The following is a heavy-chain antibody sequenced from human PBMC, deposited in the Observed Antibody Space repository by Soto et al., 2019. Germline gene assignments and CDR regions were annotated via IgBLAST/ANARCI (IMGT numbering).Heavy chain of an antibody. CDR1: GYTFTSYA. J-gene: IGHJ6*02. CDR3: ARAMIGPSGRRKDYYYYGMDV. D-gene: IGHD3-10*02. V-gene: IGHV1-3*01. CDR2: INAGNGNT. Sequence: ASVKVSCKASGYTFTSYAMHWVRQAPGQRLERMGWINAGNGNTTYSQKFQGRVTITRDTSASTAYMELSSLRSEDTAVYYCARAMIGPSGRRKDYYYYGMDVWGQGTTVTVSS.